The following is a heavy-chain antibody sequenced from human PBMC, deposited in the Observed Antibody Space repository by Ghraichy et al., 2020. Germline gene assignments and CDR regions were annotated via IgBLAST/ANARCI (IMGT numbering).Heavy chain of an antibody. V-gene: IGHV3-23*01. Sequence: GESLNISCAASGFPFSSYAMSWVRQTPGKGLEWVSSISFSGANTYYAVSVKGRFTISRENSKNTLYLQMNSLRADDTAVYYCAKAWGYCSAATCPSYNWFDPWGQGTLVTVSS. CDR3: AKAWGYCSAATCPSYNWFDP. J-gene: IGHJ5*02. D-gene: IGHD2-15*01. CDR2: ISFSGANT. CDR1: GFPFSSYA.